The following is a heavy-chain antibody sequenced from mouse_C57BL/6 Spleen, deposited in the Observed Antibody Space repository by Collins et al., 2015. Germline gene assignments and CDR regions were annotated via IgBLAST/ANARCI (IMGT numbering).Heavy chain of an antibody. Sequence: QIQLVQSGPELKKPGETVKISCKASGYTFTNYGMNWVKQAPGKGLKWMGWINTYTGEPTYADDFKGRFAFSLETSASTAYLQINNLKNEDTATYFCARRSLLVGNAMDYWGQGTSVTVSS. J-gene: IGHJ4*01. V-gene: IGHV9-3-1*01. CDR1: GYTFTNYG. D-gene: IGHD2-10*01. CDR2: INTYTGEP. CDR3: ARRSLLVGNAMDY.